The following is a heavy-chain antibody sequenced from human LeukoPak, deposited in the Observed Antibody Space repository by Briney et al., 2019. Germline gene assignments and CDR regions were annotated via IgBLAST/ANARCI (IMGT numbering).Heavy chain of an antibody. CDR3: ARESDFDSSALGY. CDR2: IYYSGST. J-gene: IGHJ4*02. V-gene: IGHV4-59*01. CDR1: GGSISSYH. Sequence: PSETLPLTCTVSGGSISSYHWIWIRQSPGKGLEWIGYIYYSGSTNYNPSLKSRVTMSVDTSKNQFSLKLTSVTAADTAIYYCARESDFDSSALGYWGQGTLVTVSS. D-gene: IGHD3-22*01.